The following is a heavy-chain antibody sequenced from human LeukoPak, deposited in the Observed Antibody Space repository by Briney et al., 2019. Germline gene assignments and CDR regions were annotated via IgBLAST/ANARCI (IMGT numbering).Heavy chain of an antibody. V-gene: IGHV4-59*08. D-gene: IGHD1-1*01. CDR3: ARHWGVPLSGTTYHYHYMDV. J-gene: IGHJ6*03. Sequence: PSETLSLTCTVSGASISNYYWGWFRQPPGRGLEWIGYIHSRGSTDNNPPLKSRVSISMDTSKTHFSLRCIAVTAADTAAYYCARHWGVPLSGTTYHYHYMDVWGKGTSVTVSS. CDR1: GASISNYY. CDR2: IHSRGST.